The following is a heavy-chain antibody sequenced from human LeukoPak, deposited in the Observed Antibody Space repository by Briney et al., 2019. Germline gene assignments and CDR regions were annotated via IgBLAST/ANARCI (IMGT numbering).Heavy chain of an antibody. Sequence: SETLSLTCTVSGGSMSSGGDYWTWIRQPAGKELEWIGPIYTGGSTNYNPSLKSRVTISIDTSKNQFSLKLSSVTAADTAVYYCARVSGFGVVSTYYFDYWGREPWSPSPQ. CDR2: IYTGGST. J-gene: IGHJ4*02. CDR3: ARVSGFGVVSTYYFDY. CDR1: GGSMSSGGDY. D-gene: IGHD3-3*01. V-gene: IGHV4-61*02.